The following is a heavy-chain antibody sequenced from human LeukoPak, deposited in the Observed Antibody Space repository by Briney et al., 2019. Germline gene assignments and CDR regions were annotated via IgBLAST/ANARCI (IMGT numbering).Heavy chain of an antibody. CDR2: IYYRGST. J-gene: IGHJ4*02. D-gene: IGHD6-19*01. CDR1: GGSISSSNYC. CDR3: ARTVAGTLDFDY. V-gene: IGHV4-39*01. Sequence: SETLSLTCTVSGGSISSSNYCWGRIRQSPGRGLEWIGSIYYRGSTYYSPSRKSRVTISVDTSKTQFSLKLSSVTAADTAVYYCARTVAGTLDFDYWGQGTLVTVSS.